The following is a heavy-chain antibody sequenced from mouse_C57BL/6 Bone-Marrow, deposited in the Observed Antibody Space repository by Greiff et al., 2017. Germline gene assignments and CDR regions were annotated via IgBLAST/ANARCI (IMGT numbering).Heavy chain of an antibody. CDR3: ARRDIYYGDDAFDY. Sequence: QVQLQQSGAELARPGASVKLSCKASGYTFTSYGISWVKQRTGQGLGWIGEIYPRSGNTYYNEKFKGKATLAADKSSSPAYMQLRSLTSEDSAVYFCARRDIYYGDDAFDYWGQGTTLTVSS. J-gene: IGHJ2*01. CDR2: IYPRSGNT. D-gene: IGHD2-2*01. CDR1: GYTFTSYG. V-gene: IGHV1-81*01.